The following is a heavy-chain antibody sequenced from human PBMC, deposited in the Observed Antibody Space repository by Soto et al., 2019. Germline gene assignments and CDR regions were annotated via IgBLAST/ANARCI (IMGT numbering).Heavy chain of an antibody. V-gene: IGHV3-30*18. CDR2: ISYDGSNK. D-gene: IGHD2-15*01. CDR1: GFTFSSYG. Sequence: QVQLVESGGGVVQPGRSLRLSCAASGFTFSSYGMHWVRQAPGNGLEWVAVISYDGSNKYYADSVKGRFTISRDNSKNTLDLQMNSLRAEDTAVYYCAKVYCSGGSCYGNWFDPWGQGTLVTVSS. J-gene: IGHJ5*02. CDR3: AKVYCSGGSCYGNWFDP.